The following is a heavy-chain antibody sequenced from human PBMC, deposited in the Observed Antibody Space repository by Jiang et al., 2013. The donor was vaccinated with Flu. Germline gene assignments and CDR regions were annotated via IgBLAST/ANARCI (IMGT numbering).Heavy chain of an antibody. CDR2: TYFRSRWYN. J-gene: IGHJ5*02. V-gene: IGHV6-1*01. D-gene: IGHD2-15*01. CDR3: ARVTPRGWNWFDL. Sequence: QSPSRGLEWLGRTYFRSRWYNDFAVSVKARITINPDTSKNQFSLQLNSVTPEDTAVYYCARVTPRGWNWFDLWGQGTLVTVSS.